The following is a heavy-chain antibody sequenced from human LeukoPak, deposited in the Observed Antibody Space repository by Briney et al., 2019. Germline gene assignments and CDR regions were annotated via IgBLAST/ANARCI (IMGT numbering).Heavy chain of an antibody. J-gene: IGHJ4*02. CDR2: IYTSGST. CDR3: ARERITMVRGVIDYYFDY. CDR1: GGSISSYC. Sequence: SETLSLTCTVSGGSISSYCWSWIRQPAGKGLEWIGRIYTSGSTNYNPSLKSRVTMSVDTSKNQFSLKLSSVTAADTAVYYCARERITMVRGVIDYYFDYWGQGTLVTVSS. D-gene: IGHD3-10*01. V-gene: IGHV4-4*07.